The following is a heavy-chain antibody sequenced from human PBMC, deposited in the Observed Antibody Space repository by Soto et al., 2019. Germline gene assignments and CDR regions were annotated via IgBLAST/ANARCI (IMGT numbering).Heavy chain of an antibody. CDR3: ARYNLGASTRVQAFDI. CDR2: IDWDDDK. D-gene: IGHD1-26*01. Sequence: SGPTLVNPTQTLTLTCTFSGFSLSTSGMCVSWIRQPPGKALEWLALIDWDDDKYYSTSLKTRLTISKDTSKNQVVLTMTNMNPVDTATYYCARYNLGASTRVQAFDIWGQGTMVTVSS. CDR1: GFSLSTSGMC. V-gene: IGHV2-70*01. J-gene: IGHJ3*02.